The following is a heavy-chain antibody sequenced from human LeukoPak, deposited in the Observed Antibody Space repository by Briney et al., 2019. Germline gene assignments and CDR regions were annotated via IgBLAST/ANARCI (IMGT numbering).Heavy chain of an antibody. CDR3: ARSRELLDFDT. J-gene: IGHJ4*02. CDR2: LNPSSNAA. D-gene: IGHD3-10*01. Sequence: GASVKVSCKTSGCTFSDYTIHWVRQAPGQGLEWMGWLNPSSNAANYAQRFEGRVSLTRDTSISTADMVLTSLTSDDTGVYYCARSRELLDFDTWGQGTLVSVSS. CDR1: GCTFSDYT. V-gene: IGHV1-2*02.